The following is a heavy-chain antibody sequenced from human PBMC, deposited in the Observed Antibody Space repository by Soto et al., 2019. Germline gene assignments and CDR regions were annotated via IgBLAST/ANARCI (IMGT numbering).Heavy chain of an antibody. Sequence: PGGSLRLSCAASGFIFSNAWMNWVRQAPGKGLEWVGFIRSKAYGGTTEYAASVKGRFTISRDDSKSIAYLQMNSLKTEDTAVYYCTRRQSYYYDSSGYYPDFDYWGQGTLVTVSS. D-gene: IGHD3-22*01. CDR1: GFIFSNAW. CDR2: IRSKAYGGTT. V-gene: IGHV3-49*04. CDR3: TRRQSYYYDSSGYYPDFDY. J-gene: IGHJ4*02.